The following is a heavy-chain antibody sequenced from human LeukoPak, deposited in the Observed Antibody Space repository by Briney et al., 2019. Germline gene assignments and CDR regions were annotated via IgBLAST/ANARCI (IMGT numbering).Heavy chain of an antibody. Sequence: SETLSLTCTVAGGSISSYYWSWIRQPPGKGLEWIGYIYYSGSTNYNPSLKSRVTISVDTSKNQFSLKLSSVTAADTAVYYCARGYSSSWFDDGVSLNWFDPWGQGTLVTVSS. V-gene: IGHV4-59*01. J-gene: IGHJ5*02. CDR1: GGSISSYY. CDR2: IYYSGST. CDR3: ARGYSSSWFDDGVSLNWFDP. D-gene: IGHD6-13*01.